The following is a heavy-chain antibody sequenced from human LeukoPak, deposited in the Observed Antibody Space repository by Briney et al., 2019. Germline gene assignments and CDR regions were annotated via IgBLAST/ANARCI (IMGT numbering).Heavy chain of an antibody. J-gene: IGHJ4*02. V-gene: IGHV4-4*02. CDR2: IYHSGST. Sequence: SGTLSLTCAVSGGSISSSNWWSWVRQPPGKGLEWIGEIYHSGSTNYNPSLKSRVTISVDTSKNQFSLKLSSVTAADTAVYYCARQEMATTESPFDYWGQGTLVTVSS. CDR3: ARQEMATTESPFDY. D-gene: IGHD5-24*01. CDR1: GGSISSSNW.